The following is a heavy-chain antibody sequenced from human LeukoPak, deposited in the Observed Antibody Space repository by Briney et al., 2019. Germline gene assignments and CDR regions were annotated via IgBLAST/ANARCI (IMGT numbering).Heavy chain of an antibody. CDR3: AKDMAPVGSSGWEDAFDI. D-gene: IGHD6-19*01. Sequence: QTGGSLRLSCAASGFTFSSYAMSWVRRAPGKGLEWVSTLSGSGASTSYADSVKGRFTISRDNSKNTLYLQMNSLRAEDTAVYYCAKDMAPVGSSGWEDAFDIWGQGTMVTVSS. CDR2: LSGSGAST. J-gene: IGHJ3*02. CDR1: GFTFSSYA. V-gene: IGHV3-23*01.